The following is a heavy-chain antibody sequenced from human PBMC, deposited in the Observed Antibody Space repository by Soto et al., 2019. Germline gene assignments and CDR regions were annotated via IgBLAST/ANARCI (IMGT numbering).Heavy chain of an antibody. CDR2: INHSGST. Sequence: SETLSLTCAVYGGSFSGYYWSWIRQPPGKGLEWIGEINHSGSTNYNPSLKSRVTISVDTSKSQFSLKVSSVTAADTAVYFCARLVGSRSYPGDYWSQGTLVTVAS. V-gene: IGHV4-34*01. CDR3: ARLVGSRSYPGDY. CDR1: GGSFSGYY. J-gene: IGHJ4*02. D-gene: IGHD6-13*01.